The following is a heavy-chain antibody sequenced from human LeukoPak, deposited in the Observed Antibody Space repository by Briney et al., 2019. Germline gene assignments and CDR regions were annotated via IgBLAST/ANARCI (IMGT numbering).Heavy chain of an antibody. V-gene: IGHV4-4*07. D-gene: IGHD3-3*01. CDR1: GVSISSYY. Sequence: SETLSLTCTVSGVSISSYYWSWIRQPAGKGLEWIGRIYTSGSTNYNPSLKSRVTISVDTSKNQFSLKLSSVTAADTAVYYCARAPKDFWSGYFDYWGQGTLVTVSS. CDR3: ARAPKDFWSGYFDY. J-gene: IGHJ4*02. CDR2: IYTSGST.